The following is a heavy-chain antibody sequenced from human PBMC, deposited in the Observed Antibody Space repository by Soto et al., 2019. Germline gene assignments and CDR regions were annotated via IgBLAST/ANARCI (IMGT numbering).Heavy chain of an antibody. D-gene: IGHD2-2*01. CDR3: ARSYQLHTDYYYYYMDV. CDR2: MNPNSGNT. Sequence: QVQLVQSGAEVKKPGASVKVSCKASGYTFTSYDINWVRQATGQGLEWMGWMNPNSGNTGYAQKFQGRVTMTRNTSISTAYMELSSLSSEDTAVYYCARSYQLHTDYYYYYMDVWGKGTTVTVSS. CDR1: GYTFTSYD. V-gene: IGHV1-8*01. J-gene: IGHJ6*03.